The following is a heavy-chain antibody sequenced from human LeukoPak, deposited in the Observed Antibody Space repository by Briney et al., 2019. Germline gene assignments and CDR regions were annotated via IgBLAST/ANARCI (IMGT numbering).Heavy chain of an antibody. CDR1: RFTFSSYG. V-gene: IGHV3-30*18. CDR2: ISYDGSNK. CDR3: AKDHGYSYGSGMDV. D-gene: IGHD5-18*01. J-gene: IGHJ6*02. Sequence: GRSLRLSCAASRFTFSSYGMHWVRQAPGKGLEWVAVISYDGSNKYYADSVKGRFTISRDNSKNTLYLQMNSLRAEDTAVYYSAKDHGYSYGSGMDVWGQGTTVTVSS.